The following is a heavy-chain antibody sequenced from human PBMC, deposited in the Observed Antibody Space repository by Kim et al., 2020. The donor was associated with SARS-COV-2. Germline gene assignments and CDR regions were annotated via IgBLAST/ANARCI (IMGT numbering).Heavy chain of an antibody. CDR2: INTNTGNP. D-gene: IGHD6-19*01. V-gene: IGHV7-4-1*02. CDR3: ARESYRSGWYSFDY. CDR1: GYTFTSYA. Sequence: ASVKVSCKASGYTFTSYAMNWVRQAPGQGLEWMVWINTNTGNPTYAQGFTGRFVFSLDTSVSTAYLQISSLKAEDTAVYYGARESYRSGWYSFDYWGQGTLVTVSS. J-gene: IGHJ4*02.